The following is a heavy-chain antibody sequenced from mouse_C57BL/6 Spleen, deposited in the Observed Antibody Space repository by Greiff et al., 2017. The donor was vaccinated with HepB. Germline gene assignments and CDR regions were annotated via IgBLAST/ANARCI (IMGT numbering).Heavy chain of an antibody. Sequence: VQLQQSGAELVMPGASVKLSCKASGYTFTSYWMHWVKQRPGQGLEWIGEIDPSDSYTNYNQKFKGKSTLTVDKSSSTAYMQLSSLTSEDSAVYYCARKGIYDGYSYYFDYWGQGTTLTVSS. CDR1: GYTFTSYW. D-gene: IGHD2-3*01. J-gene: IGHJ2*01. CDR3: ARKGIYDGYSYYFDY. CDR2: IDPSDSYT. V-gene: IGHV1-69*01.